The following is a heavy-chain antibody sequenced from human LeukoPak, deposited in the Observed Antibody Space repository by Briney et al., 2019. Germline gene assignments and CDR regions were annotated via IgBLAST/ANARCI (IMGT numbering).Heavy chain of an antibody. CDR1: GNTFTGYY. CDR2: IIPFFGTA. Sequence: GASVKVSCKASGNTFTGYYIHWVRQAPGQGLEWMGGIIPFFGTANYAQNFQGRVTITADESTSTAYMELSSLMSEDTAVYYCARDHGLTYSTSSKANYFDYWGQGTLVTVSS. J-gene: IGHJ4*02. D-gene: IGHD6-6*01. CDR3: ARDHGLTYSTSSKANYFDY. V-gene: IGHV1-69*13.